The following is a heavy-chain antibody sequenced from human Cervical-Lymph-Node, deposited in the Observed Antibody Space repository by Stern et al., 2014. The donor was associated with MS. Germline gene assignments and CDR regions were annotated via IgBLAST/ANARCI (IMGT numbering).Heavy chain of an antibody. Sequence: VQLVESGGGAVQPGTSPRLSCAASGFPFSNYAMHWVRQAPGKGLEWVAMISYDGIHNNYADSVRDRFTTSRDNSNNALLLQMNSLRSEDTAVYYCARTVSRYCSDTTCYIYNYYGLDVWGQGTTVAVS. D-gene: IGHD2-2*01. CDR1: GFPFSNYA. CDR2: ISYDGIHN. J-gene: IGHJ6*02. CDR3: ARTVSRYCSDTTCYIYNYYGLDV. V-gene: IGHV3-30*11.